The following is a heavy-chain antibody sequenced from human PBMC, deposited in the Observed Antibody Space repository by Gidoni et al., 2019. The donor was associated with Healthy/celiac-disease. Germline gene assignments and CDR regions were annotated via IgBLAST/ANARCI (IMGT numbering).Heavy chain of an antibody. D-gene: IGHD5-12*01. CDR1: GFTFSSYA. CDR3: AKDRGLVATFFDY. Sequence: EVQLLEYGGGLVQHGGSMRLSCAAAGFTFSSYAMRWVRQAPGKGLEWVSAISGSGGSTYYADSVKGRFTISRDNSKNTLYLQMNSLRAEDTAVYYCAKDRGLVATFFDYWGQGTLVTVSS. J-gene: IGHJ4*02. CDR2: ISGSGGST. V-gene: IGHV3-23*01.